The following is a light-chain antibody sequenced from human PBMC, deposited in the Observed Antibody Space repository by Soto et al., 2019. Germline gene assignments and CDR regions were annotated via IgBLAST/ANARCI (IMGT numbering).Light chain of an antibody. Sequence: QSVLTQPPSVSGAPGQRVTISCTGSSSNIGAGYDVHWYQQLPGTAPKLLIYGNSNRPSGVPDRFSGSKSGTSASLAITGLQAEYEADYYCQSYDSSLSGVVFGGGTTLTVL. V-gene: IGLV1-40*01. J-gene: IGLJ2*01. CDR2: GNS. CDR3: QSYDSSLSGVV. CDR1: SSNIGAGYD.